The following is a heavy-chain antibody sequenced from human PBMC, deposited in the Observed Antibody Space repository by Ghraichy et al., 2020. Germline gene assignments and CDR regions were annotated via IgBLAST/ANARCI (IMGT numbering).Heavy chain of an antibody. V-gene: IGHV1-24*01. D-gene: IGHD6-19*01. Sequence: ASVKVSCKVSGYTLTELSMHWVRQAPGKGLEWMGGFDPEDGETIYAQKFQGRVTMTEDTSTDTAYMELSSLRSEDTAVYYCATQGPVAGSNWFDPWGQGTLVTVSS. CDR1: GYTLTELS. CDR2: FDPEDGET. CDR3: ATQGPVAGSNWFDP. J-gene: IGHJ5*02.